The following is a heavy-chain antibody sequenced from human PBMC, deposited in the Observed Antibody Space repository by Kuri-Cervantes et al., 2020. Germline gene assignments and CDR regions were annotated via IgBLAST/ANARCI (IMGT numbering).Heavy chain of an antibody. CDR2: ISSSGNYI. J-gene: IGHJ5*02. D-gene: IGHD5-18*01. CDR1: GFSFNSFN. Sequence: GESLKISCAASGFSFNSFNIIWVRQAPGKGLEWVSSISSSGNYIYYADSVKGRFTISRDNAKNSLYLQMNSLRAEDTAVYYCARARGGYSYAALSWFDPWGQGTLVTVSS. V-gene: IGHV3-21*01. CDR3: ARARGGYSYAALSWFDP.